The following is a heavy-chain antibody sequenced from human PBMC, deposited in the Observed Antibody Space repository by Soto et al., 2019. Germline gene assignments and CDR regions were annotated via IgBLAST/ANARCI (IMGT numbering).Heavy chain of an antibody. CDR1: GGTFSSYA. V-gene: IGHV1-69*13. D-gene: IGHD2-2*01. CDR2: IIPIFGTA. CDR3: ARGTYCSSTSCYLNYYYGMDV. J-gene: IGHJ6*02. Sequence: GASVKVSCKASGGTFSSYAISWVRQAPGQGLEWMGGIIPIFGTANYAQKFQGRVTITADESTSTAYMELSSLRSEDTAVYYCARGTYCSSTSCYLNYYYGMDVWGQGTTVTVSS.